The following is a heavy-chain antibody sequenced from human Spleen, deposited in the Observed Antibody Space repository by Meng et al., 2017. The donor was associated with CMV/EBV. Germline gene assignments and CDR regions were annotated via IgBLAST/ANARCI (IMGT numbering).Heavy chain of an antibody. Sequence: GESLKISCTASGITFSRYAMSWIRQTPGKGLEWVSSLNFGGGGTDYADSVKGRFTISRANSKNTLYLQMHSLRAEDKAMYYCAKHNSRVVIGGGVDYWGQGTLVTVSS. J-gene: IGHJ4*02. D-gene: IGHD3-3*01. V-gene: IGHV3-23*01. CDR2: LNFGGGGT. CDR1: GITFSRYA. CDR3: AKHNSRVVIGGGVDY.